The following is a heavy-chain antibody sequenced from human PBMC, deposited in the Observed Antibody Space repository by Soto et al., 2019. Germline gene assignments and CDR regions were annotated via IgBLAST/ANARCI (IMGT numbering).Heavy chain of an antibody. D-gene: IGHD6-19*01. CDR1: GFTFSSYA. CDR2: ICGSGGSK. J-gene: IGHJ4*02. Sequence: PGGSLRLSCAASGFTFSSYAMSWVRQAPGKGLEWVSAICGSGGSKYYADSVKGRFTISRDNSKNTLYLQMNSLRAEDTAVYYCAKGHSSGWHPDFDYWGQGTLVTVSS. V-gene: IGHV3-23*01. CDR3: AKGHSSGWHPDFDY.